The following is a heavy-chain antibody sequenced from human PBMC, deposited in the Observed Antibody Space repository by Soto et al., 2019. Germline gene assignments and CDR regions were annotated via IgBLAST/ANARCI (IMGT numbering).Heavy chain of an antibody. Sequence: PGGSLRLSCAASGFTFSSYDMHWVRQATGKGLEWVSAIGTAGDTYYPGSVKGRFTISRENAKNSLYLQMNSLGAGDTAVYYCARAHYDILTRGYAFDIWGQGTMVTVSS. CDR1: GFTFSSYD. D-gene: IGHD3-9*01. CDR3: ARAHYDILTRGYAFDI. J-gene: IGHJ3*02. CDR2: IGTAGDT. V-gene: IGHV3-13*01.